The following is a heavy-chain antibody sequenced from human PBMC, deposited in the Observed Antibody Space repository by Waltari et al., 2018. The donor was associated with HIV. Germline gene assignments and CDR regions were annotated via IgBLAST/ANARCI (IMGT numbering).Heavy chain of an antibody. J-gene: IGHJ5*02. CDR3: VRSTFMGVWPSDWFAP. Sequence: QVQVQESGPGLVRHSETLTPPCTVYGVPIRGYLWSWIRQHGNKFLFLGCMFVGGRPDYRGSLKTRLTMSMDTAKNQVSMTLKAVTGADTAIYYCVRSTFMGVWPSDWFAPWGPGTLVTVSS. D-gene: IGHD1-26*01. V-gene: IGHV4-4*07. CDR2: MFVGGRP. CDR1: GVPIRGYL.